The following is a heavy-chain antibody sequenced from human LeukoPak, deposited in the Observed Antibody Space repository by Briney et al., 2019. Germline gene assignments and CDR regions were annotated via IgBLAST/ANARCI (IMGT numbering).Heavy chain of an antibody. J-gene: IGHJ4*02. D-gene: IGHD6-19*01. V-gene: IGHV1-3*01. Sequence: ASVKVSCKASGYTFTNYTIHWLRQAPGQRLEWMGWINAGNGYTKYSQKLQGRVTMTTDTSTSTAYMELRSLRSDDTAVYYCARDSIAVAGTPDYWGQGTLVTVSS. CDR2: INAGNGYT. CDR3: ARDSIAVAGTPDY. CDR1: GYTFTNYT.